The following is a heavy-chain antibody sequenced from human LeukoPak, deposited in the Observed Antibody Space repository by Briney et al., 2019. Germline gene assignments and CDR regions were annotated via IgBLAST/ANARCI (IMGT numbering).Heavy chain of an antibody. J-gene: IGHJ4*02. V-gene: IGHV4-34*01. CDR1: GGSFSGYY. CDR2: INHSGST. CDR3: ARQSY. Sequence: SEILSLTCAVYGGSFSGYYWSWIRQPPGKGLEWIGEINHSGSTNYNPSLKSRVTISVDTSKNQFSLKLSSVTAADTAVYYCARQSYWGQGTLVTVSS.